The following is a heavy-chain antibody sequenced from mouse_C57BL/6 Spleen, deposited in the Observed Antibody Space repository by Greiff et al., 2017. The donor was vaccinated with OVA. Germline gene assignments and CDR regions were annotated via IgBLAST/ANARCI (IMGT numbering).Heavy chain of an antibody. CDR1: GFNIKDYY. D-gene: IGHD4-1*01. J-gene: IGHJ2*01. V-gene: IGHV14-2*01. Sequence: EVQLQQSGAELVKPGASVKLSCTASGFNIKDYYMHWVKQRTEQGLEWIGRIDPEDGDTKYAPKFQGKATITADTSSNTAYLQLSSLTSEDTAVYYCARDWEDYFDYWGQGTTLTVSS. CDR2: IDPEDGDT. CDR3: ARDWEDYFDY.